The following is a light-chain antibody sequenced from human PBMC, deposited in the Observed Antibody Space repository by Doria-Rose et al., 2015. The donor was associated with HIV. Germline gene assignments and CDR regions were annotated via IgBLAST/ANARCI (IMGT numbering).Light chain of an antibody. V-gene: IGKV1-33*01. J-gene: IGKJ2*01. Sequence: SLSASVGDRLTITCQASQDISNYLNWYQQKPGKAPKLLIYDASNLERGVPSRFSGSGSGTDFTFTISSLQPEDIATYYCQQYDDLPYTFGQGTNLKIK. CDR3: QQYDDLPYT. CDR1: QDISNY. CDR2: DAS.